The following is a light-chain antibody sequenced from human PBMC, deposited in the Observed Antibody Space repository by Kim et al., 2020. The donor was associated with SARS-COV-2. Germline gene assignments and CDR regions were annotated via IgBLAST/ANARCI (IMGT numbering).Light chain of an antibody. J-gene: IGKJ2*01. CDR1: QCISRW. V-gene: IGKV1-5*01. CDR3: QQYKAYPYT. CDR2: DAS. Sequence: SASVGDRVTIACRASQCISRWLAWYQQRPGKAPKLLIYDASTLGSGVPSRFSGSGSGTEFTFSITTLQPDDFATYYCQQYKAYPYTFGRGTKLEI.